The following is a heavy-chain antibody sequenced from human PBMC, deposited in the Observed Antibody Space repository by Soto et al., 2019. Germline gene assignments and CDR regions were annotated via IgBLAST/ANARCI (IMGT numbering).Heavy chain of an antibody. V-gene: IGHV3-23*01. CDR2: ISGSGGST. Sequence: EVQLLESGGGLVQPGGSLRLSCAASGLTFSSYGMSWVRQAPGKGLEWVSAISGSGGSTYYADSVKGRFTISRDNSKNTLYLQMNSLRVEDTAVYYCAKVPIPDQGAVADARADYWGQGTLVTVSS. CDR1: GLTFSSYG. CDR3: AKVPIPDQGAVADARADY. D-gene: IGHD6-19*01. J-gene: IGHJ4*02.